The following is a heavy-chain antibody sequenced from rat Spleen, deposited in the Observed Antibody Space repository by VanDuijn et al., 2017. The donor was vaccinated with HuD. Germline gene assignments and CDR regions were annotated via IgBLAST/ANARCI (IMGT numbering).Heavy chain of an antibody. Sequence: EVQLVESGGGLVQPGRSLKVSCAASGFTFKNYGMAWVRQAPTKGLEWVAAISYDGSSTYYRDSVKGRFTISRDNVESTLYLQMDSLRSEDTATYYCARHELPGYNWFAYWGQGTLVTVSS. J-gene: IGHJ3*01. CDR2: ISYDGSST. D-gene: IGHD1-4*01. CDR3: ARHELPGYNWFAY. CDR1: GFTFKNYG. V-gene: IGHV5-29*01.